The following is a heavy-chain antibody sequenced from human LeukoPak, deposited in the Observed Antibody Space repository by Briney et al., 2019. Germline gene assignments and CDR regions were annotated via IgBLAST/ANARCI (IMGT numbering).Heavy chain of an antibody. CDR1: GASISSTYW. Sequence: PSETLSLTCAVSGASISSTYWSTWVRQPPGKALEWIGEIHDSGSTNYNPSIKSRVTISVDKSKKQFSLNLTSVTAADTAVYYCATRATDGPLWGQGTLVTVSS. CDR2: IHDSGST. J-gene: IGHJ4*02. CDR3: ATRATDGPL. V-gene: IGHV4-4*02. D-gene: IGHD5-24*01.